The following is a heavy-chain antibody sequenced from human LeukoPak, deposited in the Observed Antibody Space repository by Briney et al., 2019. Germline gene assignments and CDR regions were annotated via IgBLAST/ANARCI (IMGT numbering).Heavy chain of an antibody. CDR1: GFTFSSYW. V-gene: IGHV3-7*03. CDR2: INHNGDVN. CDR3: ARGGGLDV. J-gene: IGHJ6*02. D-gene: IGHD3-16*01. Sequence: PGGSLRLSCAASGFTFSSYWMNWARQAPGKGLEWVASINHNGDVNYYVDSVKGRFTTSRDNAKNSLYLQMSNLRAEDTAVYFCARGGGLDVWAKGPRSPSP.